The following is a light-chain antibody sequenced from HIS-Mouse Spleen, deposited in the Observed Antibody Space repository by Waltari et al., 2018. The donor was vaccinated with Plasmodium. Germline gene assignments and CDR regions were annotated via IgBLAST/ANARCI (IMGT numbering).Light chain of an antibody. V-gene: IGKV1-5*03. Sequence: DIQMTQSPSTLSASVGDRVTITCWVSQSISSWLAWYQQKPGKAPKLLIYKASSLESGVPSRFSGSGSGTEFTLTISSLQPDDFATYYCQQYNSYWTFGQGTKVEIK. CDR2: KAS. CDR3: QQYNSYWT. J-gene: IGKJ1*01. CDR1: QSISSW.